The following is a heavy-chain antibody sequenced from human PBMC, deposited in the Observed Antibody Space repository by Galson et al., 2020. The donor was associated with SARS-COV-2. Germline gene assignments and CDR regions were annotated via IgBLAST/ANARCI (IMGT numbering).Heavy chain of an antibody. CDR2: INWNGGST. CDR3: ARDLTVSGPLDY. J-gene: IGHJ4*02. CDR1: GFTFDDYG. V-gene: IGHV3-20*04. Sequence: GESLKISCAASGFTFDDYGMSWVRQAPGKGLEWVSSINWNGGSTAYADSVQGRITISRDNAKNSLYLQMNSLRVEDTAFYYCARDLTVSGPLDYWGQGTLVTVSS. D-gene: IGHD1-26*01.